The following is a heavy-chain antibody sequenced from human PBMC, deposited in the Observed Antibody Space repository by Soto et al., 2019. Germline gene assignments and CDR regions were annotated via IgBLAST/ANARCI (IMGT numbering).Heavy chain of an antibody. D-gene: IGHD4-17*01. CDR3: ARDTLPTDFGLGWDV. CDR2: ISNSGTTV. CDR1: NFIFSDYY. Sequence: QVQLVESGGGLVKAGGSLRLSCAASNFIFSDYYLSWIRQAPGKGLEWVSYISNSGTTVYYADSVKGRFTISRDNAKKSLYLQMNSLRAEDTAVYYCARDTLPTDFGLGWDVWGQGTTVTVSS. V-gene: IGHV3-11*01. J-gene: IGHJ6*02.